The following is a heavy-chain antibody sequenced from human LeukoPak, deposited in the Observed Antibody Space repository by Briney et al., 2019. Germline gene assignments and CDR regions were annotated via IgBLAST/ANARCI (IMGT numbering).Heavy chain of an antibody. CDR2: ISGSGGST. CDR3: AKITYYDILTGYLVAPYFDY. CDR1: GFTFSSYA. D-gene: IGHD3-9*01. J-gene: IGHJ4*02. V-gene: IGHV3-23*01. Sequence: GGSLRLSCAASGFTFSSYAMSWVRQAPGKGLEWASAISGSGGSTYYADSVKGRFTISRDNSKNTLYLQMNSLRAEDTAVYYCAKITYYDILTGYLVAPYFDYWGQGTLVTVSS.